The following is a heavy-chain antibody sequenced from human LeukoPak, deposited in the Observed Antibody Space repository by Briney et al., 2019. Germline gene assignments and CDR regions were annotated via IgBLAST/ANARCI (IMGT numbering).Heavy chain of an antibody. CDR1: GFTFSSYG. Sequence: GRSLRLSCAASGFTFSSYGMHWVRQAPGKGLEWVAVISYDGSNKYYADSVKGRFTISRDNSKNTLYLQMNSLRAEDTAVYYCAKDDFSGGSELNYWGQGTLVTVSS. CDR3: AKDDFSGGSELNY. V-gene: IGHV3-30*18. CDR2: ISYDGSNK. D-gene: IGHD6-19*01. J-gene: IGHJ4*02.